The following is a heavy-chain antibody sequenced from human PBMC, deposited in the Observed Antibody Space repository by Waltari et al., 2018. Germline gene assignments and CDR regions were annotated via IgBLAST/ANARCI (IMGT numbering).Heavy chain of an antibody. D-gene: IGHD3-9*01. CDR1: GFTFDSYW. CDR3: AGGLGYLIDY. CDR2: IRRDGSEK. V-gene: IGHV3-7*01. J-gene: IGHJ4*02. Sequence: EVQLVESGGGLVQPGGSLRLSCSASGFTFDSYWMNWVRLAPGRGLEWVANIRRDGSEKYYVCSVKGRFTVSRDNAKKSLYLQMDSLRAEDTAVYYCAGGLGYLIDYWGQGTLVTVSS.